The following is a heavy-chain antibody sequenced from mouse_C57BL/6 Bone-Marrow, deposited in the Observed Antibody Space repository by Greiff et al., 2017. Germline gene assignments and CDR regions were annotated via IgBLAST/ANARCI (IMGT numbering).Heavy chain of an antibody. V-gene: IGHV1-50*01. J-gene: IGHJ3*01. D-gene: IGHD3-2*02. CDR3: ARGTAQAKAWFAY. Sequence: QVQLQQPGAELVKPGASVKLSCKASGYTFTSYWMQWVKQRPGQGLEWIGVIDPSDSETNYNEKFKGKATLTVDTSSSTAYMQLSSLTSEDSAVYYCARGTAQAKAWFAYWGQGTLVTVSA. CDR1: GYTFTSYW. CDR2: IDPSDSET.